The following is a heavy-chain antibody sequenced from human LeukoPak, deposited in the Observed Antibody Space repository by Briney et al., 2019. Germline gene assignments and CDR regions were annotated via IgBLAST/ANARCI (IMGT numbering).Heavy chain of an antibody. CDR2: ISYDGSNK. Sequence: GGSLRLSCAASGFTFSSYGMHWVRQAPGKGLEWVAVISYDGSNKYYADSVKGRFTISRDNSKNTLYLQMNSLRAEDTAVYYCVRGARVAADWGPGTLVTVSS. CDR3: VRGARVAAD. J-gene: IGHJ4*02. V-gene: IGHV3-30*03. CDR1: GFTFSSYG. D-gene: IGHD2-15*01.